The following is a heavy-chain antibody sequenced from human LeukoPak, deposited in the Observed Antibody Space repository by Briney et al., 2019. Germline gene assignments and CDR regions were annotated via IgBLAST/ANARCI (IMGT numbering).Heavy chain of an antibody. V-gene: IGHV1-2*02. Sequence: ASVKVSRKASGYTFTGYYMHWVRQAPGQGLEWMGWINPNSGGTNYAQKFQGRVTMTRDTSISTAYMELSRLRSDDTAVYYCARGHSYGYGSLDHWGQGTLVTVSS. D-gene: IGHD5-18*01. J-gene: IGHJ4*02. CDR2: INPNSGGT. CDR1: GYTFTGYY. CDR3: ARGHSYGYGSLDH.